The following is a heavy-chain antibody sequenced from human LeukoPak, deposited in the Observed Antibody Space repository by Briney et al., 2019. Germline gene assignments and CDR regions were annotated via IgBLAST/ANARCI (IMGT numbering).Heavy chain of an antibody. CDR2: ISSSGSTI. J-gene: IGHJ4*02. CDR3: ARVLRNYDILTGYYVHFDY. Sequence: GGSLRLSCAASGFTFSDYYMSWIRQAPGKGLEWVSYISSSGSTIYYADSVKGRFTISRDNAKNSLYLQMNSLRAEDPAVYYCARVLRNYDILTGYYVHFDYWGQGTLVTVSS. V-gene: IGHV3-11*01. CDR1: GFTFSDYY. D-gene: IGHD3-9*01.